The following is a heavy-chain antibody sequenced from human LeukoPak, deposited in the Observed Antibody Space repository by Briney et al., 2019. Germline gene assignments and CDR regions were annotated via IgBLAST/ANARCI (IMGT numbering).Heavy chain of an antibody. CDR3: TRFVLDSSSIDAFDN. CDR1: GFTFSGSA. V-gene: IGHV3-73*01. Sequence: GGSLRLSCAASGFTFSGSAIHWVRQTSGKGLEWVGRIRSKTDNYAAAYAASVKGRFTLSRDDSTNTAYLQMNSLKTEDTAVYYCTRFVLDSSSIDAFDNWGQGILVTVSS. CDR2: IRSKTDNYAA. D-gene: IGHD6-13*01. J-gene: IGHJ4*02.